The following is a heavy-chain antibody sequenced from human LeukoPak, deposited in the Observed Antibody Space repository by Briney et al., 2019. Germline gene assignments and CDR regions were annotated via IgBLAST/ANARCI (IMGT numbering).Heavy chain of an antibody. D-gene: IGHD5-24*01. CDR3: AKEGRSLQTY. CDR1: GFMFSSNW. V-gene: IGHV3-7*03. Sequence: GGSLRLSCAASGFMFSSNWMSWVRLAPGKGLEWVANVKEDGTETYYVDSVKGRFTISRDNAKNSLYLQMNSLRVEDTAVYYCAKEGRSLQTYWGQGTLVTVSS. J-gene: IGHJ4*02. CDR2: VKEDGTET.